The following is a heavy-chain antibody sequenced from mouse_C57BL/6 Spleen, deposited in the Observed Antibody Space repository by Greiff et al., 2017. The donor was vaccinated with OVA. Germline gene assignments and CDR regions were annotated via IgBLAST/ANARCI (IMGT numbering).Heavy chain of an antibody. V-gene: IGHV1-82*01. CDR2: IYPGDGDT. CDR3: ARYYYYGSSYDAMDY. CDR1: GYAFSSSW. Sequence: VQLVESGPELVKPGASVKISCKASGYAFSSSWMNWVKQRPGKGLEWIGRIYPGDGDTNYNGKFKGKATLTADKSSSTAYMQLSSLTSEDSAVYFCARYYYYGSSYDAMDYWGQGTSVTVSS. D-gene: IGHD1-1*01. J-gene: IGHJ4*01.